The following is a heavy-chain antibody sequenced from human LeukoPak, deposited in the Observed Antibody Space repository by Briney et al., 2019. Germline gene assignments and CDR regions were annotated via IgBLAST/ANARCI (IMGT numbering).Heavy chain of an antibody. CDR1: GFTFSSYW. CDR2: IYSGGST. D-gene: IGHD6-6*01. J-gene: IGHJ4*02. V-gene: IGHV3-53*01. Sequence: PGGSLRLSCAASGFTFSSYWMSWVRQAPGKGLEWVSVIYSGGSTYYADSVKDRFTISRDNPKNTLYLQMNSLRAEDTAVYYCARIGYSSSSFDYWGQGTLVTVSS. CDR3: ARIGYSSSSFDY.